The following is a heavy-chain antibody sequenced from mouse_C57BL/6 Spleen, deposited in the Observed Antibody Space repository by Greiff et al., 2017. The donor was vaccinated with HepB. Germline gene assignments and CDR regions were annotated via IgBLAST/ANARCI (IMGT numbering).Heavy chain of an antibody. CDR2: IYPGSGST. CDR1: GYTFTSYW. Sequence: VQLQQPGAELVKPGASVKMSCKASGYTFTSYWITWVKQRPGQGLEWIGDIYPGSGSTNYNEKFKSKATLTVDTSSSTAYMQLSSLTSEDSAVYYCANYYGSSSLYAMDYWGQGTSVTVSS. CDR3: ANYYGSSSLYAMDY. J-gene: IGHJ4*01. V-gene: IGHV1-55*01. D-gene: IGHD1-1*01.